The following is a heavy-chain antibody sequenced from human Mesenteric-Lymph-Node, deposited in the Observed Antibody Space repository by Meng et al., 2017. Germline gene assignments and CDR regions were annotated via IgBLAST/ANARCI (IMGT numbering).Heavy chain of an antibody. V-gene: IGHV1-2*02. CDR2: INPNSGGT. Sequence: ASVKVSCKASGYTFTSYDINWVRQATGQGLEWMGWINPNSGGTNYAQKFQGRVTMTRDTSISTAYMELSRLRSDDTAVYYCATAITTRYSSGWYSDYWGQGTLVTVSS. CDR3: ATAITTRYSSGWYSDY. CDR1: GYTFTSYD. J-gene: IGHJ4*02. D-gene: IGHD6-19*01.